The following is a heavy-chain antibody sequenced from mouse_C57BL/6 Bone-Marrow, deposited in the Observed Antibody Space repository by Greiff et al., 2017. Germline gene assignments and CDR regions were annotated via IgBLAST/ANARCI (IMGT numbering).Heavy chain of an antibody. Sequence: QVQLQQPGAELVKPGASVKLSCKASGYTFTSYWMQWVKQRPGQGLEWIGEIDPSDSYTNYNQKFKGKATLTVDPSSSTAYMPRSSLTSEDSAVYYCASAFMKTLYFDVWGKGTTVTVSS. CDR3: ASAFMKTLYFDV. V-gene: IGHV1-50*01. D-gene: IGHD1-1*01. J-gene: IGHJ1*03. CDR1: GYTFTSYW. CDR2: IDPSDSYT.